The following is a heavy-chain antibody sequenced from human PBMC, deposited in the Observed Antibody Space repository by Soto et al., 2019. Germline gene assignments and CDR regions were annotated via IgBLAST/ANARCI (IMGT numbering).Heavy chain of an antibody. Sequence: QVQLQESGPGLVKPSQTLSLTCTVSGGSISSGGYYWSWIRQHPGKGLEWIGYIYYSGSTYYNPSLKSRVTISVDTSKNQFSLKLSSVTAADTAVYYCARDSGPKRAAAGTFYWFDPWGQGTLVTVSS. J-gene: IGHJ5*02. D-gene: IGHD6-13*01. CDR1: GGSISSGGYY. CDR2: IYYSGST. CDR3: ARDSGPKRAAAGTFYWFDP. V-gene: IGHV4-31*03.